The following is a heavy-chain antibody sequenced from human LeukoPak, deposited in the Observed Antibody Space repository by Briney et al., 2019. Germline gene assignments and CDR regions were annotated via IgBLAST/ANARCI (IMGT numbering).Heavy chain of an antibody. D-gene: IGHD3-16*02. CDR3: ARPLSVTFGGVIDPWFDP. J-gene: IGHJ5*02. CDR2: IYYSGST. V-gene: IGHV4-59*08. Sequence: SETLSLTCTVSGGSISGYYWNWIRQAPGKGLEWIGNIYYSGSTNYNPSLKSRVTISMDTSKNQFSLKLSSVTAADTAVYYCARPLSVTFGGVIDPWFDPWGQGTLVTVSS. CDR1: GGSISGYY.